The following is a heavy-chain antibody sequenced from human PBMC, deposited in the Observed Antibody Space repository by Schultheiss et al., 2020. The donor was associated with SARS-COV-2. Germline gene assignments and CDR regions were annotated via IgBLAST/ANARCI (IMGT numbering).Heavy chain of an antibody. D-gene: IGHD4-17*01. CDR1: GFTFSNSA. J-gene: IGHJ4*02. CDR3: AREGMTTVTTGFDY. V-gene: IGHV3-23*01. Sequence: GGSLRLSCAASGFTFSNSALSWVRQAPGKGLEWVSAISGSGGSTYYADSVKGRFTISRDNSKNTLYLQMNSLRPEDTAVYYCAREGMTTVTTGFDYWGQGTLVTVSS. CDR2: ISGSGGST.